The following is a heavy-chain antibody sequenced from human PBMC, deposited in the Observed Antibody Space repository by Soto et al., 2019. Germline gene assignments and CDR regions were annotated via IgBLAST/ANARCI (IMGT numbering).Heavy chain of an antibody. CDR1: GFTFGSYS. Sequence: PGGSLRLSCAASGFTFGSYSMNWVRQAPGKGLEWVSSISSSSYIYYADSVKGRFTISRDNAKNSLYLQMNSLRAEDTAVYYCGSTYSGYDPRDYWGQGTLVTVAS. V-gene: IGHV3-21*01. CDR3: GSTYSGYDPRDY. J-gene: IGHJ4*02. CDR2: ISSSSYI. D-gene: IGHD5-12*01.